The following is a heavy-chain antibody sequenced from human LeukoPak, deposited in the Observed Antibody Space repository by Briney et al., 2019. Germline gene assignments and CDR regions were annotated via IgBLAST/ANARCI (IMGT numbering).Heavy chain of an antibody. J-gene: IGHJ4*02. CDR1: GFTLSTNA. D-gene: IGHD2-15*01. Sequence: PPGGSLRLSCLTSGFTLSTNAMSWVRQAPGKGLEWISGISGSGASTYYADSVQGRFTISRDNSKSTLCLQMNSLRAEDTAVYYCAKQLGYCSDGSCYFPYWGQGTLVTVSS. CDR2: ISGSGAST. CDR3: AKQLGYCSDGSCYFPY. V-gene: IGHV3-23*01.